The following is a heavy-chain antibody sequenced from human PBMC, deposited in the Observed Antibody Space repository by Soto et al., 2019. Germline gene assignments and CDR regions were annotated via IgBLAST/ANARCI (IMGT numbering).Heavy chain of an antibody. CDR2: ISGSGGTT. D-gene: IGHD2-15*01. CDR1: GFTFSSYA. Sequence: LRLSCAASGFTFSSYAMTWVRQAPGKGLEWVSSISGSGGTTYYTDSVRGRFIISRDKSKNTLYLQMNSLRAEDTAVYYCAKGLMAATRGYYDMDVWGQGTTVTVSS. J-gene: IGHJ6*02. CDR3: AKGLMAATRGYYDMDV. V-gene: IGHV3-23*01.